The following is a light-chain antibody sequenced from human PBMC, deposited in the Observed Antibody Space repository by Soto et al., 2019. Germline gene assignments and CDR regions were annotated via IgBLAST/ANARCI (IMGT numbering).Light chain of an antibody. J-gene: IGKJ3*01. CDR2: GAS. CDR1: QSVSSN. Sequence: EIVMTQSPATLSVSPGERATLSRRASQSVSSNLAWYQQKPGQAPRLLIYGASTRATGIPARFSGSGSGTEFTLTISILQSEDFAVYYCQQYNNWPFTFGPGTKVDIK. V-gene: IGKV3-15*01. CDR3: QQYNNWPFT.